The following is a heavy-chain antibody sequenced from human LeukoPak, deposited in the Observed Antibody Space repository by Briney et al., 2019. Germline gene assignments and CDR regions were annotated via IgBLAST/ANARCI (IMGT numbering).Heavy chain of an antibody. CDR1: GYTFTSYG. V-gene: IGHV1-18*01. J-gene: IGHJ4*02. Sequence: GASVKVFCKASGYTFTSYGISWVRQAPGQGLEWMGWISAYNGNTNYAQKLQGRVTMTTDTSTSTAYMELRSLRSDDTAVYYCAKTYYYDSSGPGFDYWGQGTLVTVSS. CDR3: AKTYYYDSSGPGFDY. D-gene: IGHD3-22*01. CDR2: ISAYNGNT.